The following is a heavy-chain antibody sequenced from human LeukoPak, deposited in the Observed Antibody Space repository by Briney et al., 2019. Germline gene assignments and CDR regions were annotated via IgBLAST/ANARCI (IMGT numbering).Heavy chain of an antibody. CDR3: STVGYGEYYFDN. J-gene: IGHJ4*02. D-gene: IGHD3-10*01. CDR2: IKSKADGGTT. CDR1: EFPFTKAW. Sequence: GGSLRLSCAVSEFPFTKAWMSWVRQAPGKGLEWVGRIKSKADGGTTDYAAPVRGRFTISRDDSKNTLYLQMNSLKTEDTAMYYCSTVGYGEYYFDNWGQGTLVTVSS. V-gene: IGHV3-15*01.